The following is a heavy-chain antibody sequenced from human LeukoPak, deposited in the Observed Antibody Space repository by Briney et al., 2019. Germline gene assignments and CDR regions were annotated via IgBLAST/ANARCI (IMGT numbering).Heavy chain of an antibody. CDR1: GYTFTDYG. Sequence: ASVKVSCKAPGYTFTDYGINWVRQAPGQGLEWMGWINTNTGNPTYAQGFTGRFVFSLDTSVSTAYLQISSLKAEDTAVYYCARGGSSSWYMVDYWGQGTLVTVSS. J-gene: IGHJ4*02. V-gene: IGHV7-4-1*02. D-gene: IGHD6-13*01. CDR3: ARGGSSSWYMVDY. CDR2: INTNTGNP.